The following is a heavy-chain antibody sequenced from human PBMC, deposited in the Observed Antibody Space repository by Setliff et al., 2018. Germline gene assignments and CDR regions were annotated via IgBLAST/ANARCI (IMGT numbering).Heavy chain of an antibody. CDR3: ARLSWDGLRYHGLDV. J-gene: IGHJ6*02. CDR1: GVSISNYY. D-gene: IGHD3-10*01. V-gene: IGHV4-59*01. Sequence: SETLSLTCNVSGVSISNYYWSWVRQPPGKGLECIGYIQKSGGTNYNPSLKSRVTISVDTSTNQFSLKLRSVTAADTAVYYCARLSWDGLRYHGLDVWGQGTTVTVSS. CDR2: IQKSGGT.